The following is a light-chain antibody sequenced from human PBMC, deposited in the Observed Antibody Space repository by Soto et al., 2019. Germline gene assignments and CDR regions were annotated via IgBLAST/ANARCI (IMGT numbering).Light chain of an antibody. CDR2: GEY. V-gene: IGKV1-39*01. Sequence: DIQMTQSPSSLSVSVGDRVTITCRASLTIGHSLSWFQQKAGKHHTLLIYGEYALQRGVEARFSGSGSGTEFTLTINKMQREEFATYYCQKTYNLPRTGGQGAKVDIK. CDR1: LTIGHS. J-gene: IGKJ1*01. CDR3: QKTYNLPRT.